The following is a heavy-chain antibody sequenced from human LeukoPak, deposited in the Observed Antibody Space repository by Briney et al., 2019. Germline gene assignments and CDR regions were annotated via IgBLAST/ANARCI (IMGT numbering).Heavy chain of an antibody. CDR2: ISSSTGTI. Sequence: PGGSLRLSXAGSGFTFSSYSMNWVRQSPGKGLEWVSYISSSTGTIYYADSVKGRFTISRDNAKNSLYLQMNSLGAEDTAVYYCARTNYMDVWGKGTTVTVSS. V-gene: IGHV3-48*01. CDR1: GFTFSSYS. CDR3: ARTNYMDV. J-gene: IGHJ6*03.